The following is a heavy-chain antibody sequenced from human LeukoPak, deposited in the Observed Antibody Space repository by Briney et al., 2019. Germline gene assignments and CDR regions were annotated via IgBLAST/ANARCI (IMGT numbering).Heavy chain of an antibody. Sequence: PGGSLRLSCAASGFTFSSYGMHWVRQAPGKGLEWVAFIRYDGSNKYYADSVKGRFTISRDNSKNTLYLQMNSLRAEDTAVYYCVGEIAAAGTIDYWGQGTLVTVSS. CDR2: IRYDGSNK. D-gene: IGHD6-13*01. CDR1: GFTFSSYG. CDR3: VGEIAAAGTIDY. J-gene: IGHJ4*02. V-gene: IGHV3-30*02.